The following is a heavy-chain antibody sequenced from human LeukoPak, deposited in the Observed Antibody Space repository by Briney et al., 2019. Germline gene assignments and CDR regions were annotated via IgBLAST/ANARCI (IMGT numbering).Heavy chain of an antibody. CDR1: GGSFSGYY. CDR2: INHSGST. V-gene: IGHV4-34*01. J-gene: IGHJ6*03. Sequence: SETLSLTCAVYGGSFSGYYWSWIRQPPGKGLEWIGEINHSGSTNYNPSLKSRVTISVDTSKNQFSLKLSSVTAADTAVYYCASRSSGGYYGSGSRNYYMDVWGKGTTVTVSS. CDR3: ASRSSGGYYGSGSRNYYMDV. D-gene: IGHD3-10*01.